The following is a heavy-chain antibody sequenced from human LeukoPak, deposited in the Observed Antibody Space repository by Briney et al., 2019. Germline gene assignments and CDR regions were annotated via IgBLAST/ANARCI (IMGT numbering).Heavy chain of an antibody. Sequence: PSETLSLTCTVSGYSISSGYYWGWIRQPPGKGLEWIGSIYHSGSTYYNPSLKSRVTISVDTSKNQFSLKLSSVTAADTAVYYCARTAGVTMIVVVIPYYMDVWGKGTTVTVSS. CDR3: ARTAGVTMIVVVIPYYMDV. V-gene: IGHV4-38-2*02. D-gene: IGHD3-22*01. J-gene: IGHJ6*03. CDR1: GYSISSGYY. CDR2: IYHSGST.